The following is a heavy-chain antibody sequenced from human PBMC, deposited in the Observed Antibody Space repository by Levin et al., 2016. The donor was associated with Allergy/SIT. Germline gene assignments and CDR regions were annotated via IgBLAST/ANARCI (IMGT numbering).Heavy chain of an antibody. V-gene: IGHV2-26*01. D-gene: IGHD3-22*01. CDR3: ARITYYYDSSGYYYNNFDY. J-gene: IGHJ4*02. Sequence: SGPTLVKPTETLTLTCTVSGFSLSNARMGVSWIRQPPGKALEWLAHIFSNDEKSYSTSLKSRLTISKDTSKSQVVLTMTNMDPVDTATYYCARITYYYDSSGYYYNNFDYWGQGTLVTVSS. CDR1: GFSLSNARMG. CDR2: IFSNDEK.